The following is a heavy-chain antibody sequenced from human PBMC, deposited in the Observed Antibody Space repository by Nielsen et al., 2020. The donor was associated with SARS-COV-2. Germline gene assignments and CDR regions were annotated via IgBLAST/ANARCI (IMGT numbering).Heavy chain of an antibody. D-gene: IGHD2-2*01. CDR2: ISSSSSYI. J-gene: IGHJ6*03. V-gene: IGHV3-11*06. CDR1: GFTFSDYY. Sequence: GGSLRLSCAASGFTFSDYYMSWIRQAPGKGLEWVSSISSSSSYIYYADSVKGRFTISRDNAKNSLYLQMNSLRAEDTAVYYCARDFAVPAAHTPYYYYYMDVWGKGTTVTVSS. CDR3: ARDFAVPAAHTPYYYYYMDV.